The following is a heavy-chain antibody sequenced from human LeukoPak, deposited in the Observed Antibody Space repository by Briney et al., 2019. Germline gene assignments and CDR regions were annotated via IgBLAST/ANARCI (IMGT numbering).Heavy chain of an antibody. CDR3: ARRITMVRGGRIDI. Sequence: SETLSLTCAVYGGSFSGYYWSWIRQSPGKGLEWIGEINHSGSTNYNPSLKSRVTISVDTSKNQFSLKLSSVTAADTAVYYCARRITMVRGGRIDIWGQGTMVTVSS. CDR1: GGSFSGYY. V-gene: IGHV4-34*01. D-gene: IGHD3-10*01. J-gene: IGHJ3*02. CDR2: INHSGST.